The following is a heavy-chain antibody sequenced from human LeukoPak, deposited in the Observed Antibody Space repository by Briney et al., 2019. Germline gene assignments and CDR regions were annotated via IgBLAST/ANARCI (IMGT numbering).Heavy chain of an antibody. Sequence: SETLSLTCTVSGGSISSGDYYWSWIRQPPGKGLGWIGYIYYSGSTYYNPSLKSRVTISVDTSKNQFSLKLSSVTAADTAVYYCARDSSGYDRGPTYFDYWGQGTLVTVSS. CDR2: IYYSGST. D-gene: IGHD5-12*01. CDR1: GGSISSGDYY. J-gene: IGHJ4*02. V-gene: IGHV4-30-4*01. CDR3: ARDSSGYDRGPTYFDY.